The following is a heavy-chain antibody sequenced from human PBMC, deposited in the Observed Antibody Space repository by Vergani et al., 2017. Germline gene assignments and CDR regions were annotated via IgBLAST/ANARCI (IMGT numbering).Heavy chain of an antibody. V-gene: IGHV4-34*02. CDR3: ARDRKDVGDWYFDL. CDR1: GESFSSFY. Sequence: QVQLQQWGAGVVKPSGTLSLTCAVFGESFSSFYWSWIRQPPGKGLEWIGEINNDGHTNYNPSLESRVTVSRDTAKNQFSLNLMSVTAADTAMYYCARDRKDVGDWYFDLWGRGTKVTVSS. D-gene: IGHD1-26*01. CDR2: INNDGHT. J-gene: IGHJ2*01.